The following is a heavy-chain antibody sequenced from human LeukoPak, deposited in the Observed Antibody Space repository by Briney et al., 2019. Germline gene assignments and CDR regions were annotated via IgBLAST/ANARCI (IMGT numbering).Heavy chain of an antibody. D-gene: IGHD6-13*01. CDR1: GFTFSSYG. J-gene: IGHJ5*02. CDR3: ARESSSWYNWFDP. V-gene: IGHV3-30*02. CDR2: IQYDGSNK. Sequence: GGSLRLSCAASGFTFSSYGMHWVRQAPGKGLEWVAFIQYDGSNKYYADSVKGRFTISRDNSKNTLYLQMNSLRAEDTAVYYCARESSSWYNWFDPWGQGTLVTVSS.